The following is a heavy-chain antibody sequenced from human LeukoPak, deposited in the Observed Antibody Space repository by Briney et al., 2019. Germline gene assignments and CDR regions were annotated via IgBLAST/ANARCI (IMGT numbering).Heavy chain of an antibody. CDR3: ASLAMTGAAGRGYFDN. CDR2: VIGSTLYDGSS. D-gene: IGHD3-9*01. J-gene: IGHJ4*02. V-gene: IGHV4-39*01. CDR1: GGSIISSSHY. Sequence: SETLSHTCTISGGSIISSSHYWGWIRQPPGKGLEWIGSVIGSTLYDGSSGYNPSLNSRLTISVDTSKNQFSLRLRSVTAADTAIYFCASLAMTGAAGRGYFDNWGQGTLVTVSS.